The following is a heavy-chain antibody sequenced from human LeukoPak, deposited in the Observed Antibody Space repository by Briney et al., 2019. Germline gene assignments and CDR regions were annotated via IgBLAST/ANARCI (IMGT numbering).Heavy chain of an antibody. D-gene: IGHD6-19*01. V-gene: IGHV1-18*01. Sequence: ASVKVSCKASGYTFTSYGISWVRQAPGQGLEWMGWISAYNGNTNYAQKLQGRVTMTRDTSISTAYMELSRLRSDDTAVYYCAREVGIAVAEPFYYYYGMDVWGQGTTVTVSS. CDR1: GYTFTSYG. CDR3: AREVGIAVAEPFYYYYGMDV. CDR2: ISAYNGNT. J-gene: IGHJ6*02.